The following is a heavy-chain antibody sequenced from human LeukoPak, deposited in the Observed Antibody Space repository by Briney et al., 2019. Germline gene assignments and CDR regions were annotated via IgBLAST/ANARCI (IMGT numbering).Heavy chain of an antibody. CDR1: GYSISSGYY. CDR3: ASLYYDSSGYQYYFDY. J-gene: IGHJ4*02. Sequence: SETLSLTCTVSGYSISSGYYWGWIRQPPGKGLEWIGSIYHSGSTYYNPSLKSRVTISVDTSKNQFSLKLSSVTAADTAVYYCASLYYDSSGYQYYFDYWGQGTLVTVSS. V-gene: IGHV4-38-2*02. CDR2: IYHSGST. D-gene: IGHD3-22*01.